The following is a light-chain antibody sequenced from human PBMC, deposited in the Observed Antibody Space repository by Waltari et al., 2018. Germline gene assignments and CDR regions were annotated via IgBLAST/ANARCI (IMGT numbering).Light chain of an antibody. J-gene: IGLJ2*01. CDR1: SSAIGSFG. CDR2: DNT. V-gene: IGLV1-40*01. CDR3: QSYDNTGRGSVL. Sequence: LTQPPSLSGAPGHRVTISCTGSSSAIGSFGVNWYQPLPGRFPRLLIYDNTHRPSGVPDRFSAAKSDTSASLDIAGLQPDDEADYYCQSYDNTGRGSVLIGGGTRLTVL.